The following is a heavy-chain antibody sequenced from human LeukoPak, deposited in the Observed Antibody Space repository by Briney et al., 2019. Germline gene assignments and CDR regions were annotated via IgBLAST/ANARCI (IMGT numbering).Heavy chain of an antibody. D-gene: IGHD3-22*01. CDR2: ISNDGGGT. CDR3: AKGSSGYFFDL. CDR1: GFIFNNYG. Sequence: GGSLRLSCAASGFIFNNYGLVWVRQAPGKGLEWVSAISNDGGGTTYADFVKGRFSVSRDNSKNTLLLQMNSLRAEDTALYYCAKGSSGYFFDLWGQGTLVTVSS. V-gene: IGHV3-23*01. J-gene: IGHJ4*02.